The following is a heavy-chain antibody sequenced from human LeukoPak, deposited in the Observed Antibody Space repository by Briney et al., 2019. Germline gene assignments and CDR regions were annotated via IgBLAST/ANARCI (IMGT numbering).Heavy chain of an antibody. Sequence: ASVKASCKASGYTFSSYSISWVRQAPGQGLEWMGWISAYNGNTTYAQKVKGRVTMTTDTSTSTAYMELRSLKSDDTAVYYCARASYCSDGSCYSDYWGQGTLVTVSS. CDR2: ISAYNGNT. V-gene: IGHV1-18*01. D-gene: IGHD2-15*01. CDR3: ARASYCSDGSCYSDY. J-gene: IGHJ4*02. CDR1: GYTFSSYS.